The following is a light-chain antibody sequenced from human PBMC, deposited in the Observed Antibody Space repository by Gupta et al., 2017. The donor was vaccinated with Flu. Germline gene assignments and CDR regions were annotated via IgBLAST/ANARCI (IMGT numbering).Light chain of an antibody. CDR2: HAS. CDR3: QQRNVWPLT. Sequence: EIVLTQSPDTLSLSPGETATLSCRASESIGTYLSWFQQKPGQAPRLLIYHASKRATGIPARFSGSGSGTDFTLTISSLEAEDFAIYYCQQRNVWPLTFGRGTKVETK. J-gene: IGKJ4*01. V-gene: IGKV3-11*01. CDR1: ESIGTY.